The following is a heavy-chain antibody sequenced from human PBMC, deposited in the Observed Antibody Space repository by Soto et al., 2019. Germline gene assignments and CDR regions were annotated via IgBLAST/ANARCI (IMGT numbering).Heavy chain of an antibody. CDR3: AREPAMATQENWFDP. D-gene: IGHD5-18*01. Sequence: PLETLSLTCAVYGGSFSGYYWSWIRQPPGKGLEWIGEINHSGSTNYNPSLKSRVTISVDTSKNQFSLKLSSVTAADTAVYYCAREPAMATQENWFDPWGQGTLVTVSS. CDR2: INHSGST. J-gene: IGHJ5*02. V-gene: IGHV4-34*01. CDR1: GGSFSGYY.